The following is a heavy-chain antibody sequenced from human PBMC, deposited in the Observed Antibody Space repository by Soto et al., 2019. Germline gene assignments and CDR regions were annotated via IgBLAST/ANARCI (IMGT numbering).Heavy chain of an antibody. J-gene: IGHJ4*02. D-gene: IGHD3-22*01. CDR1: GFTFGDYA. V-gene: IGHV3-49*03. CDR2: IRSKAYGGTT. Sequence: GGSLRLSCTASGFTFGDYAMSWFRQAPGKGLEWVGFIRSKAYGGTTEYAASVKGRFTISRDDSKSIAYLQMNSLKTEDTAVYYCTRGQYYYDSSGYYYLGSYFDYWGQGTLVTVS. CDR3: TRGQYYYDSSGYYYLGSYFDY.